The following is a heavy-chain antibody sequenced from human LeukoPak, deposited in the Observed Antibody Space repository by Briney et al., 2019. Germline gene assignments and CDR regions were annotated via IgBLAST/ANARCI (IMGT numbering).Heavy chain of an antibody. CDR2: ISGSGGST. V-gene: IGHV3-23*01. D-gene: IGHD6-19*01. J-gene: IGHJ4*02. CDR3: AKVRYNTGWHFDY. CDR1: GFTFSSYA. Sequence: GGSLRLSSAASGFTFSSYAMSWVRQAPGKGLEWVSAISGSGGSTYYADSVKGRFTISRDNSKNTFYLQMNSLRAEDTAVYYCAKVRYNTGWHFDYWGQGTLVTVSS.